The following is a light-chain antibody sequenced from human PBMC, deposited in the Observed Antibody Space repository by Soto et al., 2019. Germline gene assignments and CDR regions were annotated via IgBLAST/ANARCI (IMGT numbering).Light chain of an antibody. V-gene: IGKV2-24*01. Sequence: DIVMTQTPLSSPVTLGQPASISCRSSQSLVHSNGHTYLSWLHQRPGQPPRLLIYEVSNRFSGVTDRFSGSGAGTDFTLTISRVEAEDVGVYYCMQAKQSPTFGPGTKVDI. J-gene: IGKJ3*01. CDR2: EVS. CDR1: QSLVHSNGHTY. CDR3: MQAKQSPT.